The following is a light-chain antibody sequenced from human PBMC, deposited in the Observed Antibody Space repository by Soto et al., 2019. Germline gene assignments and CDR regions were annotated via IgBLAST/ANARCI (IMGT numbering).Light chain of an antibody. CDR3: LQDHEYPRT. Sequence: AIQMTQSPTSLSASVGDRVIITCRASQDISNDLGWYQQKQRKAPKFLIFSATSTQSGGPSTFSGSGFGTDFTLTISSLQPEVVATYYCLQDHEYPRTFGQGTKVEF. J-gene: IGKJ1*01. CDR1: QDISND. V-gene: IGKV1-6*01. CDR2: SAT.